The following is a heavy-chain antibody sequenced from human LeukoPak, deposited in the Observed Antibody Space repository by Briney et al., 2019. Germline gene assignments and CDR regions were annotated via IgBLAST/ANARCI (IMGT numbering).Heavy chain of an antibody. CDR2: IKEDRSTK. J-gene: IGHJ2*01. V-gene: IGHV3-7*01. D-gene: IGHD3-16*01. CDR1: GFTFRSYW. CDR3: ARDVLTNYDYVWGSFYWYFDL. Sequence: GGSLRLSCAASGFTFRSYWMSWVRQAPGKGLEWVANIKEDRSTKYYVDSVKGRFTISRDNAKNSLYLQMNSLRAEDTAMYYCARDVLTNYDYVWGSFYWYFDLWGRGTLVTVSS.